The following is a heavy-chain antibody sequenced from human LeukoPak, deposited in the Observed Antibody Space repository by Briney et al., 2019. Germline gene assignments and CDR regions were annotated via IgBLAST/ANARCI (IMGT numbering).Heavy chain of an antibody. J-gene: IGHJ3*01. Sequence: SETLSLTCTVSGAYINNYYWTWIRQPAAQGLEWIGRLHATESAIYNPSLKGRVTMSLDTSQDQLSLTLTSVTAADSAVYYCASLSSGAAFDVWGQGAVITVSS. V-gene: IGHV4-4*07. CDR2: LHATESA. CDR3: ASLSSGAAFDV. D-gene: IGHD3-22*01. CDR1: GAYINNYY.